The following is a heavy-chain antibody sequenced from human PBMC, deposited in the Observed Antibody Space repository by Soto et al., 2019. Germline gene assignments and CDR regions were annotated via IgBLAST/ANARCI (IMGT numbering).Heavy chain of an antibody. D-gene: IGHD3-3*01. J-gene: IGHJ1*01. CDR2: ISDSGGSS. V-gene: IGHV3-23*01. Sequence: EVQLLQSGGGLVQPGGSLRLPCAASGFSFGNYVMNWVRQAPGKGLEWVSGISDSGGSSSSADSVKGRFTVSRDNSKNTLYLQMDSLTGDDTAVYYCTKGGDSWSGYAQHWGQGALVTVAS. CDR3: TKGGDSWSGYAQH. CDR1: GFSFGNYV.